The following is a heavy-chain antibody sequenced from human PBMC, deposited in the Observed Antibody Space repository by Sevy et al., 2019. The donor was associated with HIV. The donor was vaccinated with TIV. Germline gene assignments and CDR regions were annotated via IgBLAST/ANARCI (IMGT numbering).Heavy chain of an antibody. CDR2: ISTYNTVR. V-gene: IGHV1-18*01. CDR3: ARSTQVAGRSNWFDP. Sequence: ASVKVSCKASGYTFTSYGISWVRQAPGQGLEWMGWISTYNTVRNSAQKFHDRVTMTIDTSTSTAYMGLRGLRSDDTVVYYCARSTQVAGRSNWFDPWGQGTLVTVSS. J-gene: IGHJ5*02. D-gene: IGHD6-19*01. CDR1: GYTFTSYG.